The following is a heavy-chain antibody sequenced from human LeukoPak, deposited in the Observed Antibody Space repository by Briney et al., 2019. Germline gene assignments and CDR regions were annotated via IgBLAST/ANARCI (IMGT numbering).Heavy chain of an antibody. D-gene: IGHD6-19*01. CDR2: ISAYNGNT. Sequence: GGSLRLSCAASGFTFTSYGISWVRQAPGQGLEWMGWISAYNGNTNYAQKLQGRVTMTTDTSTSTAYMELRSLRSDDTAVYYCALIAVAGTFDYWGQGTLVTVSS. J-gene: IGHJ4*02. V-gene: IGHV1-18*01. CDR1: GFTFTSYG. CDR3: ALIAVAGTFDY.